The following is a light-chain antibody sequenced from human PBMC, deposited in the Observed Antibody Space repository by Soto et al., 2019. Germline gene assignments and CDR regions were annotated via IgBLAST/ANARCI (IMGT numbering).Light chain of an antibody. CDR2: GAS. Sequence: EIVMTQSPATLSVSPGERATLSCRASQSVSSNLAWYQQKPGQAPRLLIYGASTRATGIPARFSGSGSGTEFALTISSLQSEDFAVDYCQQYNNWPPATFGHRTKVEIK. J-gene: IGKJ1*01. V-gene: IGKV3-15*01. CDR3: QQYNNWPPAT. CDR1: QSVSSN.